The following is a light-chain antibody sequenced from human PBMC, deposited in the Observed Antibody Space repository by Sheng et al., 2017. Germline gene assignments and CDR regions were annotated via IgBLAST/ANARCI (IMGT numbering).Light chain of an antibody. CDR3: QQFNSFLVT. V-gene: IGKV1-13*02. J-gene: IGKJ5*01. CDR2: DAS. Sequence: IQMTQSPSSLSASVGDRVTITCRATQGIANFLAWYQQKPGKVPKLLIYDASTLASGVPGRFSGSGSGTDFTLTISSLQPEDFATYYCQQFNSFLVTFGQGTRLEIK. CDR1: QGIANF.